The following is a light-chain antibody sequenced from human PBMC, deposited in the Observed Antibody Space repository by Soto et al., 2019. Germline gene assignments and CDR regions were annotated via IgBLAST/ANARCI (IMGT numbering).Light chain of an antibody. Sequence: DIPMTQSPSTLSASVGDRVTITCRASQSISSWLAWYQQKPGKAPKLLIYKASSLESGVPSTFSGSGSGTDFTLTVSSLQPDDSATYYCQQYNTYPWTFGQRTKVDI. J-gene: IGKJ1*01. V-gene: IGKV1-5*03. CDR1: QSISSW. CDR3: QQYNTYPWT. CDR2: KAS.